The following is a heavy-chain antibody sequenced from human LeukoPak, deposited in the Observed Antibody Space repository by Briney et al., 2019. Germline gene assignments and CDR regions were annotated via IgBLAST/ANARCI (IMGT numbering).Heavy chain of an antibody. CDR3: ARHEDYGDYVTDY. CDR1: GRSISSSSYY. V-gene: IGHV4-39*01. CDR2: IYYSGGT. Sequence: PSETLSLTCTVSGRSISSSSYYWGWIRQPPGKGLEWFGSIYYSGGTYYNPSLKSRVTISVDTSKNQFSLKLSSVTAADTAVYYCARHEDYGDYVTDYWGQGTLVTVSS. D-gene: IGHD4-17*01. J-gene: IGHJ4*02.